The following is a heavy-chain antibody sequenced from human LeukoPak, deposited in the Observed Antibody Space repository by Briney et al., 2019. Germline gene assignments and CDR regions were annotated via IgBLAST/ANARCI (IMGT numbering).Heavy chain of an antibody. CDR3: AKDWIQFNRVFDCFDS. CDR1: GFPFETNA. V-gene: IGHV3-23*01. D-gene: IGHD5-18*01. J-gene: IGHJ4*02. Sequence: PGGSLRLSCATSGFPFETNAMSWVRQAPGKGLEWVATIGNTETFYADSVTGRLTISRDNSKNTVNLQMNRLRVEDTAIYYCAKDWIQFNRVFDCFDSWGQGTLVTVSS. CDR2: IGNTET.